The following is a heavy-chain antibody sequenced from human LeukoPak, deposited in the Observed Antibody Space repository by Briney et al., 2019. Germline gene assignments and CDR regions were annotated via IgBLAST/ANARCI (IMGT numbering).Heavy chain of an antibody. V-gene: IGHV1-18*01. Sequence: ASVKVSCKASGYTFTSYGISWVRQAPGQGLEWMGWISAYNGNTNYAQKLQGRVTMTTDTSTSTAYTELRSLRSDDTAVYYCARAGYYDSSGYYSPFDYWGQGALVTVSS. CDR2: ISAYNGNT. J-gene: IGHJ4*02. CDR3: ARAGYYDSSGYYSPFDY. CDR1: GYTFTSYG. D-gene: IGHD3-22*01.